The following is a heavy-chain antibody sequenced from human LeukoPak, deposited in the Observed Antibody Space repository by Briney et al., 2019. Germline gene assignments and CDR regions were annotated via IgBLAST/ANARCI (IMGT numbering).Heavy chain of an antibody. CDR1: GFTFSTFA. J-gene: IGHJ4*02. D-gene: IGHD2-15*01. CDR2: IFPSGGEI. V-gene: IGHV3-23*01. CDR3: AKAPVTSCRGAFCYPFDY. Sequence: GGSLRLSCAASGFTFSTFAMIWVRQPPGKGLEWVSSIFPSGGEIHYADSVRGRFTISRDNSKSTLSLQMNSLRAEDAAVYYCAKAPVTSCRGAFCYPFDYWGQGTLVTVSS.